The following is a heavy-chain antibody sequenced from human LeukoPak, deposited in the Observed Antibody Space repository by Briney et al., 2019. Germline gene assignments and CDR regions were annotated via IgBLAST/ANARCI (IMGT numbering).Heavy chain of an antibody. Sequence: PSETLSLTCAVYGGSFSGYYWSWIRQPPGEGLEWIGEINHSGSTNYNPSLKSRVTISVDTSKNQFSLKLSSVTAADTAVYYCARGIAAAGCNWFDPWGQGTLVTVSS. D-gene: IGHD6-13*01. J-gene: IGHJ5*02. V-gene: IGHV4-34*01. CDR3: ARGIAAAGCNWFDP. CDR1: GGSFSGYY. CDR2: INHSGST.